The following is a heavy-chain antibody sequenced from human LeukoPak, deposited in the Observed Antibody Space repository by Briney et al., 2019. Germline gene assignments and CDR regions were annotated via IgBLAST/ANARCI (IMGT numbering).Heavy chain of an antibody. CDR3: ARPRTGTPAWFDP. D-gene: IGHD1-1*01. CDR2: IYYSGST. Sequence: SETLSLTCTVSGGSISSSSYYWGWIRQPPGKGLEWIGSIYYSGSTYYNPSLKSRVTISVDTSKNQFSLKLSSVTAADTAVYYCARPRTGTPAWFDPWGQGTLVTDSS. J-gene: IGHJ5*02. CDR1: GGSISSSSYY. V-gene: IGHV4-39*07.